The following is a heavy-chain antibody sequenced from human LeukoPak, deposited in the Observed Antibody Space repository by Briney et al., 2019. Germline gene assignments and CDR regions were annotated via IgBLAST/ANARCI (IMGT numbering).Heavy chain of an antibody. D-gene: IGHD2-15*01. J-gene: IGHJ6*03. CDR3: AKNGDRGAYCTGGTCYPYFYYYMDV. Sequence: GGSLRISCTASGFTFSNSAMSWVRQAPGKGLEWVSSISSTGGTTYYADSVKGRFTISRDNSKNTLYLQMNSLRAEDTAIYYCAKNGDRGAYCTGGTCYPYFYYYMDVWGKGTTVTI. CDR2: ISSTGGTT. V-gene: IGHV3-23*01. CDR1: GFTFSNSA.